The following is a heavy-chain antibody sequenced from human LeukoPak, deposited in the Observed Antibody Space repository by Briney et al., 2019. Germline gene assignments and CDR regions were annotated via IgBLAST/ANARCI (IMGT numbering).Heavy chain of an antibody. V-gene: IGHV3-53*01. CDR1: GFTVSSNY. CDR2: FYSGGTT. CDR3: ARTSAVMKPFDS. J-gene: IGHJ4*02. Sequence: PGGSLRLSCVASGFTVSSNYMSWVRQATGKGLEWVSVFYSGGTTYYADSVKGRFTISRDSSKNTLFLQMNNLRAEDTAMYFCARTSAVMKPFDSWGQGTLVTVSS. D-gene: IGHD2-21*01.